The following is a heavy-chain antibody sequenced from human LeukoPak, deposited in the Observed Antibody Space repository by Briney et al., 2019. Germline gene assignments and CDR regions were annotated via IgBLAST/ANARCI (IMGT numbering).Heavy chain of an antibody. CDR2: IYPRGST. CDR3: ARFSPRAMGNYLDF. V-gene: IGHV4-30-2*01. CDR1: GGSISSGSYS. D-gene: IGHD7-27*01. J-gene: IGHJ4*02. Sequence: TSETLSLTCAVSGGSISSGSYSWSWIRQPPGKGLEWIGYIYPRGSTYYNPSLKSRVILSLDKSANQFSLNLSSVTAADTAVYYCARFSPRAMGNYLDFWGQGTLVTVSS.